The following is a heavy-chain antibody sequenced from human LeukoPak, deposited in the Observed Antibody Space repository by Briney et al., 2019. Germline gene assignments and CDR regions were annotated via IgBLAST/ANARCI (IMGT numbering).Heavy chain of an antibody. J-gene: IGHJ6*02. V-gene: IGHV3-7*01. Sequence: GGSLRLSCAASGFTFSGYWMSWVRQAPGKGLEWVANIKQDGSEKYYVDSVKGRFTISRDNAKNSLYLQMNSLRAEDTAVYYCARNAYYYYYGMDVWGQGTTVTVSS. CDR1: GFTFSGYW. CDR3: ARNAYYYYYGMDV. CDR2: IKQDGSEK.